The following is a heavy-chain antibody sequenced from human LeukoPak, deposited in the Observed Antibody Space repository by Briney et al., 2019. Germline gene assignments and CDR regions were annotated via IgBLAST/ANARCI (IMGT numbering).Heavy chain of an antibody. V-gene: IGHV1-2*02. J-gene: IGHJ6*02. CDR2: INPNSGGT. CDR1: GYTFTGYY. Sequence: GASVNVSCKASGYTFTGYYMHWVRQAPGQGLEWMGCINPNSGGTNYAQKFQGRVTITRDTSISTTYMELSRLRSDDTAVYYCATDHCTRTNCYEDYYHGMDVWGQGTTVTVSS. D-gene: IGHD2-2*01. CDR3: ATDHCTRTNCYEDYYHGMDV.